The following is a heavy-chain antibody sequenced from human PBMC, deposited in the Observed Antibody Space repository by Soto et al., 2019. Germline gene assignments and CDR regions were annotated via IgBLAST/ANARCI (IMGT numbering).Heavy chain of an antibody. J-gene: IGHJ4*02. Sequence: GASVKVSCKASGYTFTGYYMHWVRQAPGQGLEWMGWIIPIFGTANYAQKFQGRVTITADESTSTAYMELSSLRSEDTAVYYCAREVSYGTLGWGQGTLVTVSS. CDR2: IIPIFGTA. D-gene: IGHD5-18*01. CDR1: GYTFTGYY. V-gene: IGHV1-69*13. CDR3: AREVSYGTLG.